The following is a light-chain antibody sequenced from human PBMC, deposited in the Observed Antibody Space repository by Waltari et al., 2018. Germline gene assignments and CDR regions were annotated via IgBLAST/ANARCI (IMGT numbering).Light chain of an antibody. J-gene: IGLJ1*01. Sequence: QSALTQPASVSGSPGQSITISCTGTSSDVGGYDYVSWYQQHPGKAPKLMLYDVSNRPLEVSHRFSGSKSGNTASLTISGLQADDEAEYYGGSYTSSTTLAFGTGTKVTVL. CDR1: SSDVGGYDY. CDR3: GSYTSSTTLA. CDR2: DVS. V-gene: IGLV2-14*03.